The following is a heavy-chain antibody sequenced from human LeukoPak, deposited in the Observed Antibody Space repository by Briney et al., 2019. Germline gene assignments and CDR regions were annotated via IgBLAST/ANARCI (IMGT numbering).Heavy chain of an antibody. V-gene: IGHV4-59*12. CDR1: GGSISSYY. CDR2: IYYSGST. D-gene: IGHD6-13*01. Sequence: SETLSLTCTVSGGSISSYYWSWIRQPPGKGLEWIGYIYYSGSTNYNPSLKSRVTISVDRSKNQFSLKLSSVTAADTAVYYCARDPGAIAALGFDYWGQGTLVTVSS. CDR3: ARDPGAIAALGFDY. J-gene: IGHJ4*02.